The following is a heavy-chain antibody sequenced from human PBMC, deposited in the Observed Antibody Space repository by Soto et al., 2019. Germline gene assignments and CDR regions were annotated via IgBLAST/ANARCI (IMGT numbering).Heavy chain of an antibody. CDR1: GYTFTNYA. D-gene: IGHD6-13*01. Sequence: QVQLAQSGVEVKKPGASVKVSCKASGYTFTNYAISRVRQAPGRGLEWMGWVNTYNGNPNYAQIFQGRVTMTTDTSTGTAYMELRSLKSDDAAVYYCARDSQYSTSWERFDSWGQGTLVTVSS. V-gene: IGHV1-18*01. CDR2: VNTYNGNP. J-gene: IGHJ4*02. CDR3: ARDSQYSTSWERFDS.